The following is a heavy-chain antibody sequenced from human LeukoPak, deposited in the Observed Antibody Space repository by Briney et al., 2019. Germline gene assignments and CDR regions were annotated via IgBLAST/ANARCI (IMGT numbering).Heavy chain of an antibody. CDR1: GYTFTSYG. D-gene: IGHD1-1*01. Sequence: ASVKVSCKASGYTFTSYGISWVRQAPGQGLEWMGWISAYNGNTNYAQKLQGRVTMTTDTSTSTAYMELRSLRAEDSAEYYCAKSLLTTATGTGRAFDIWGQGTMVTVSA. J-gene: IGHJ3*02. V-gene: IGHV1-18*01. CDR3: AKSLLTTATGTGRAFDI. CDR2: ISAYNGNT.